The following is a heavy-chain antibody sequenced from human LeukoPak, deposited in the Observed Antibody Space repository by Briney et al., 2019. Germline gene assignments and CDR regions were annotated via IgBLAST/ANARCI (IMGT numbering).Heavy chain of an antibody. CDR1: GFTFNNYA. V-gene: IGHV3-23*01. J-gene: IGHJ3*02. Sequence: GGSLRLSCAASGFTFNNYAMGWVRQTPGKGLEWVSGITGNGRSTYYADSVKGRFTISRDNSKNTLYLQMNSLRAEDTAVYYCARGFDGFNIWGQGTMVTVSS. CDR3: ARGFDGFNI. CDR2: ITGNGRST.